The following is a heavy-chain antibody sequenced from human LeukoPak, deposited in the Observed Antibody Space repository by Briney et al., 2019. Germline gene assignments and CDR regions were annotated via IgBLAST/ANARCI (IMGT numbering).Heavy chain of an antibody. CDR3: ASGGSYSFSGVDYFDY. Sequence: ASVKVSCKASGYTFTSYGISWVRQAPGQGLERMGRINPNSGGTNFAQNFQGRVTMTRDTSISTVYMELSGLRSDDTAVYYCASGGSYSFSGVDYFDYWGQGTLVTVSS. CDR1: GYTFTSYG. J-gene: IGHJ4*02. D-gene: IGHD1-26*01. CDR2: INPNSGGT. V-gene: IGHV1-2*06.